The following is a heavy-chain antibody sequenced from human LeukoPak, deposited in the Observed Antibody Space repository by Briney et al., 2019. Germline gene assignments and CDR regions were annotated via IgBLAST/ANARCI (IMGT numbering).Heavy chain of an antibody. Sequence: SVKVSCKASGGTFSSYAISWVRQAPGQGLEWMGRIIPILGIANYAQKLQGRVTMTTDTSTSTAYMELRSLRSDDTAVYYCARAVSYGAFDIWGQGTIVTVSS. D-gene: IGHD1-14*01. CDR3: ARAVSYGAFDI. CDR1: GGTFSSYA. J-gene: IGHJ3*02. V-gene: IGHV1-69*04. CDR2: IIPILGIA.